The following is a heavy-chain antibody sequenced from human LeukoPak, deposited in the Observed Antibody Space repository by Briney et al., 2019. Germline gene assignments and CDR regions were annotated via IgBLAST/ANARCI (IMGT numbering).Heavy chain of an antibody. D-gene: IGHD6-19*01. CDR2: IIPIFGTA. CDR1: GGTFSSYA. J-gene: IGHJ6*03. CDR3: ARARTIAVASLGGYMDV. V-gene: IGHV1-69*13. Sequence: ASVKVSCKASGGTFSSYAISWVRQAPGQGLEWMGGIIPIFGTANYAQKFQGRVTITADESTSTAYMELSSLRSEDTAVYYCARARTIAVASLGGYMDVWGKGTTVTISS.